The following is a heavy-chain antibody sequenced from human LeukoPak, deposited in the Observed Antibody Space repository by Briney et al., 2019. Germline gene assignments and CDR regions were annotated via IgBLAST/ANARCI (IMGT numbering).Heavy chain of an antibody. Sequence: GGSLRLSCGASGITFSNFAMTWVRQARGKGLEWVSAISGGGDRTYYADSVKGRFTISRDNSKNTLYLQMNSLRAEDTAMYYCAKDHYNDLWSGYHSRYYYYYYMDVWGKGTTVTVSS. CDR3: AKDHYNDLWSGYHSRYYYYYYMDV. D-gene: IGHD3-3*01. J-gene: IGHJ6*03. CDR1: GITFSNFA. V-gene: IGHV3-23*01. CDR2: ISGGGDRT.